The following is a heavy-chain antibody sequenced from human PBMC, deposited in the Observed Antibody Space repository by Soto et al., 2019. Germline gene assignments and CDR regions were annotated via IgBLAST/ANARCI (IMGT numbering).Heavy chain of an antibody. J-gene: IGHJ3*02. CDR1: GFTFSSYG. D-gene: IGHD1-26*01. CDR2: ISYDGSNK. Sequence: GGSLRLSCAASGFTFSSYGMHWVRQAPGKGLEWVAGISYDGSNKYYADSVKGRFTISRDNSKNTLYLQMNSLRAEDTAVYYCAKDVFLGVGATSDAFDIWGQGTMVTVS. V-gene: IGHV3-30*18. CDR3: AKDVFLGVGATSDAFDI.